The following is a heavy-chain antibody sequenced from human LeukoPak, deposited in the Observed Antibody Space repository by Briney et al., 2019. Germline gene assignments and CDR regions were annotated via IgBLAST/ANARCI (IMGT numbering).Heavy chain of an antibody. D-gene: IGHD3-10*01. Sequence: KIKQYGIDTYYSTSVKGGFTISRENGKNTMYMEMNNLRAEDTAVYYCARDYYASGSHDYWGQGTLVTVSS. J-gene: IGHJ4*02. V-gene: IGHV3-7*01. CDR3: ARDYYASGSHDY. CDR2: IKQYGIDT.